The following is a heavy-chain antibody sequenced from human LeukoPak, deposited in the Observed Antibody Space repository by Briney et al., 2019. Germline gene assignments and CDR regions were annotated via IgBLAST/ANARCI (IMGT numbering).Heavy chain of an antibody. Sequence: PSETLSLTCTVSGGSVSSGNYYWSWIRQPPGKGLEWIGYIYYSGATNYNPSLKSRVTLSVDTSKNQFSLKLSSVTAADTAVYYCARSGIAAAGTFYFDYWGQGTLVTVSS. CDR3: ARSGIAAAGTFYFDY. CDR1: GGSVSSGNYY. CDR2: IYYSGAT. J-gene: IGHJ4*02. V-gene: IGHV4-61*01. D-gene: IGHD6-13*01.